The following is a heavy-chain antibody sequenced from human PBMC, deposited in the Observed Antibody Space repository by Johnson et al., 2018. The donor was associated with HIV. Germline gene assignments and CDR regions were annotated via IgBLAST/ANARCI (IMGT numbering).Heavy chain of an antibody. CDR3: ATSGNYDDDAFDI. CDR2: ISYDGSNK. CDR1: GFTFSTYA. V-gene: IGHV3-30-3*01. J-gene: IGHJ3*02. Sequence: QVHLVESGGGVVQPGRSLRLSCAASGFTFSTYAMHWVRQAPGKGLEWVAVISYDGSNKYYADSVKGRLTISRDNSKNTLYLQMNSLRAEDTAVYYCATSGNYDDDAFDIWGQGTMVTVSS. D-gene: IGHD3-22*01.